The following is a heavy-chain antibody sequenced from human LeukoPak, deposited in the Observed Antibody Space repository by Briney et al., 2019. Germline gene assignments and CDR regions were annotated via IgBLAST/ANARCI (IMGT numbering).Heavy chain of an antibody. CDR2: ISGSGGST. Sequence: PGGSLRLSCAASGFTFSSYAMSWVRQAPGKGLEWVSAISGSGGSTYYADSVEGRFTISRDNSKNTLYLQMNSLRAEDTAVYYCASQTGTTRALDYWGQGTLVTVSS. D-gene: IGHD1-7*01. CDR1: GFTFSSYA. J-gene: IGHJ4*02. V-gene: IGHV3-23*01. CDR3: ASQTGTTRALDY.